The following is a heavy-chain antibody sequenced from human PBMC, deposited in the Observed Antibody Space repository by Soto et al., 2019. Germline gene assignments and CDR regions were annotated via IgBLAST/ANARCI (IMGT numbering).Heavy chain of an antibody. CDR2: IIPIFGTA. V-gene: IGHV1-69*01. D-gene: IGHD2-15*01. CDR1: GGTFSSYA. J-gene: IGHJ6*02. CDR3: ARTHVGVVVAATFGMDV. Sequence: QVQLVQSGAEVKKPGSSVKVSCKASGGTFSSYAISWVRQAPGQGLEWMGGIIPIFGTANYAQKFQGRVTITAGESTSTAYMELSSLRSEDTAVYYCARTHVGVVVAATFGMDVWGQGSTVTVSS.